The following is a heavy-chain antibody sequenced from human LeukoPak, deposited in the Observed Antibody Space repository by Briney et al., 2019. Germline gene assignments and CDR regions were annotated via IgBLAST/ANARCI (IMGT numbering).Heavy chain of an antibody. J-gene: IGHJ5*02. V-gene: IGHV3-30*03. Sequence: GRSLRLSCAASGFTFSSYGMHWVRQAPGKGLEWVAAISYDGSNKFYADSVKGRFTISRDNSKNTLYLQMNSLRAEDTAVYYCARSPAAAAGTNWFDPWGQGTLVTVSS. CDR2: ISYDGSNK. CDR3: ARSPAAAAGTNWFDP. D-gene: IGHD6-13*01. CDR1: GFTFSSYG.